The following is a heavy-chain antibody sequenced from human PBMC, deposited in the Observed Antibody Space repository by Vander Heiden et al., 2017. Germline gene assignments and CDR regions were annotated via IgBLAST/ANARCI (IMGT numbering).Heavy chain of an antibody. CDR2: MNSDGSTT. J-gene: IGHJ4*02. D-gene: IGHD3-3*01. CDR1: GFTFSSSW. CDR3: ARAGFFRFDY. Sequence: EVQLVESGGGLVQPGGSLRLSCVLSGFTFSSSWMNWVRQARGRGLVWLSRMNSDGSTTDYADSVKGRFTISRDNAKNTLYLQMNGLRAEDTAVYYCARAGFFRFDYWGQGILVTVSS. V-gene: IGHV3-74*01.